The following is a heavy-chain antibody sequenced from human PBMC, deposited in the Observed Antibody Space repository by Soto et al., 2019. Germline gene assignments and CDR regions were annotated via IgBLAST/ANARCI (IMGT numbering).Heavy chain of an antibody. CDR3: AKEIHQYAAGSYWFPVRAFDI. CDR2: ISGSGGST. J-gene: IGHJ3*02. V-gene: IGHV3-23*01. CDR1: GFIFSNYA. Sequence: GGSLRLSCAASGFIFSNYAMSWVRQAPGKGLEWVSGISGSGGSTYYADFVKGRFTISRDNSKNTLYLQINSLRAEDTAVFYCAKEIHQYAAGSYWFPVRAFDIWGQGTMVTVSS. D-gene: IGHD3-10*01.